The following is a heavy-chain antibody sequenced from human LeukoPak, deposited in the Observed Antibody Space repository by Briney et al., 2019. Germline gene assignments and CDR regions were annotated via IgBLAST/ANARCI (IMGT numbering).Heavy chain of an antibody. CDR1: GGSFSGYY. J-gene: IGHJ4*02. CDR3: ARPRGSGSYGEYYFDY. CDR2: INHSGST. D-gene: IGHD3-10*01. V-gene: IGHV4-34*01. Sequence: SETLSLTCAVYGGSFSGYYWSWIRQPPGKGLEWIGEINHSGSTNYNPSLKSRVTISVDTSKNQFSLKLSSVTAADTAVYYCARPRGSGSYGEYYFDYWGQGTLVTVSP.